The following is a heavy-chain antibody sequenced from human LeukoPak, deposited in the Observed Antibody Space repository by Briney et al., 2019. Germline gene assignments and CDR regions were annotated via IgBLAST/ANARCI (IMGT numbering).Heavy chain of an antibody. CDR2: ISSSSSYI. V-gene: IGHV3-21*01. J-gene: IGHJ5*02. CDR1: GFTFSSYS. CDR3: ARAPTRYSSSWYWFDP. D-gene: IGHD6-13*01. Sequence: GGSPRLSCAASGFTFSSYSMNWVRQAPGKGLEWVSSISSSSSYIYYADSVKGRFTISRDNAKNSLYLQMNSLRAEDTAVYYCARAPTRYSSSWYWFDPWGQGTLVTVSS.